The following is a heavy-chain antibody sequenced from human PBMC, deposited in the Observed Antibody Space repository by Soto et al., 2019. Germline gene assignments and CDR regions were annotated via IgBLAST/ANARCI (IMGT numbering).Heavy chain of an antibody. D-gene: IGHD1-26*01. Sequence: AQTLSLTCAISGDSVSSHKAAWDWSRQSTARGLEWLGRTYYWSKWYSGYAGSVKGRITINPDTSKNQFSLQLNSVTPEDTAVYYCARIVGDMPDCWGQGTLVTVSS. CDR1: GDSVSSHKAA. CDR3: ARIVGDMPDC. CDR2: TYYWSKWYS. V-gene: IGHV6-1*01. J-gene: IGHJ4*02.